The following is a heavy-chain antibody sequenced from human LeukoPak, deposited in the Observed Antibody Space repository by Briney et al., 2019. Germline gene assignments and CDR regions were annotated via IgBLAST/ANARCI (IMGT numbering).Heavy chain of an antibody. D-gene: IGHD3-3*01. CDR1: GYTFTSYF. Sequence: ASVKVSCKASGYTFTSYFMHWVRQAPGQGLEWMGIINPSGGSTSYAQKFQGRVTMTRNTSISTAYMELSSLRSEDTAVYYCARGRERRAYYDFWSGYRDYYYYGMDVWGQGTTVTVSS. CDR3: ARGRERRAYYDFWSGYRDYYYYGMDV. CDR2: INPSGGST. J-gene: IGHJ6*02. V-gene: IGHV1-46*01.